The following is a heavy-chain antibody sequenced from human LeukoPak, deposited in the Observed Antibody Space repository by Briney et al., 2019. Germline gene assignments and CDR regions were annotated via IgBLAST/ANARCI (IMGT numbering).Heavy chain of an antibody. J-gene: IGHJ4*02. CDR2: ISSSSSYI. D-gene: IGHD3-3*02. V-gene: IGHV3-21*01. Sequence: GGSLRLSCAASGFTFSSYSMNWVRQAPGKGLEWVSSISSSSSYIYYADSVKGRLTISRDNPKNSLYLQMNSLRAEDTAVYYCARSKPPHFWSGYSGPFDYGGQGTLATVS. CDR1: GFTFSSYS. CDR3: ARSKPPHFWSGYSGPFDY.